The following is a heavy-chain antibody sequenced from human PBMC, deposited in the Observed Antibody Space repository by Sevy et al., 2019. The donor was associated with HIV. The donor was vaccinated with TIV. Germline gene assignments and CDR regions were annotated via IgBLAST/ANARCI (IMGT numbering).Heavy chain of an antibody. D-gene: IGHD1-26*01. CDR2: IWYDGSNK. Sequence: GGSLRLSCAASGFTFSIYGMHWVRQAPGKGLEWVAVIWYDGSNKYYADSVKGRFTISRDNSKNTLYLQMNSLRAEDTAVYYCARVRYSGSYEGGGFDYWGQGTLVTVSS. V-gene: IGHV3-33*01. CDR1: GFTFSIYG. CDR3: ARVRYSGSYEGGGFDY. J-gene: IGHJ4*02.